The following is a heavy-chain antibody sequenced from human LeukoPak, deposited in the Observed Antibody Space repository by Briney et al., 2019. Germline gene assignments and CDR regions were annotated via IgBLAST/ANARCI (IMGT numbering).Heavy chain of an antibody. Sequence: GASVKVSCKASGYTFTSYGISWVRQAPGQGLEWMGWISAYNGNTNYAQKLQGRVTMTTDTSTSTAYMELSSLRSEDTAVYYCVRDSGRDSSSWYRYWGQGTLVTVSS. V-gene: IGHV1-18*01. D-gene: IGHD6-13*01. CDR3: VRDSGRDSSSWYRY. CDR1: GYTFTSYG. CDR2: ISAYNGNT. J-gene: IGHJ4*02.